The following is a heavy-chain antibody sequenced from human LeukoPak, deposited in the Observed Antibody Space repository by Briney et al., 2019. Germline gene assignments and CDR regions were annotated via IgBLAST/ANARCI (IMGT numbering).Heavy chain of an antibody. CDR1: GGSISSHY. CDR2: IYYSGST. Sequence: SETLSLTCTVSGGSISSHYWSWIRQPPGKGLEWIGYIYYSGSTNYNPSLKSRVTISVDTSKNQFSLKLSSVTAADTAVYYCARGLVVAAHFDYWGQGTLVTVSS. CDR3: ARGLVVAAHFDY. V-gene: IGHV4-59*11. D-gene: IGHD2-15*01. J-gene: IGHJ4*02.